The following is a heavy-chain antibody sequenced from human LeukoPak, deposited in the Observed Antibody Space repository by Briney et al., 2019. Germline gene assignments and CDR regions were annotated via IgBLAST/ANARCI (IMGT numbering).Heavy chain of an antibody. J-gene: IGHJ6*03. D-gene: IGHD5-18*01. V-gene: IGHV4-59*08. CDR2: IYYSGST. CDR3: ARHAPRGYSYGYHYYYYYYMDV. CDR1: GGSICSYY. Sequence: SETLSLTCTVSGGSICSYYWSWIRQPPGKGLEWIGYIYYSGSTNYNPSLKSRVTISVDTSKNQFSLKLRSVTAADTAVYYCARHAPRGYSYGYHYYYYYYMDVWGKGTTVTVSS.